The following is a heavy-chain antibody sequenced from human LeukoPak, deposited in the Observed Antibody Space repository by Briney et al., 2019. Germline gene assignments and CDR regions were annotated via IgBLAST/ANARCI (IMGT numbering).Heavy chain of an antibody. CDR1: GFTFSSYG. CDR2: IYSGDNT. Sequence: GRSLRLSCAASGFTFSSYGMHWVRQAPGKGLEWVSVIYSGDNTYYADSVKGRFIITRDNSNNTLYLQMNSLRAEDTAVYYCARDKWVTWGQGTLVTVSS. J-gene: IGHJ4*02. V-gene: IGHV3-66*01. D-gene: IGHD5-18*01. CDR3: ARDKWVT.